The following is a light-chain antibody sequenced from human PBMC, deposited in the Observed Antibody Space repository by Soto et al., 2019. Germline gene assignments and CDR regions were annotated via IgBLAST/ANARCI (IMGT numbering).Light chain of an antibody. CDR2: EVS. J-gene: IGLJ2*01. Sequence: QSVLTQPASVSGAPGQSITISCTGTSSDVGATNSVSWYQQHPGKAPKLMIYEVSNRPSGVSYRFSGSKSGNTASLTISGLHAEDEADYHCSSVTSRRTLLFGGGTKLTVL. CDR1: SSDVGATNS. V-gene: IGLV2-14*01. CDR3: SSVTSRRTLL.